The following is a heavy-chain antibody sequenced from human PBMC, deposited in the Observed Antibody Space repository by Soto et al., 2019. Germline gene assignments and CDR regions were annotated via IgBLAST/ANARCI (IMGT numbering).Heavy chain of an antibody. Sequence: QVQLVESGGGVVQPGRSLRLSCAASGFTFSSYGMHWVRQAPGKGLEWVAVISYDGSNKYYADSVKGRFTISRDNSKNTLYLQMNSLRAEDTAVYYCAKTSRYEGYRRIQHWGQGTLVTVSS. CDR1: GFTFSSYG. CDR3: AKTSRYEGYRRIQH. J-gene: IGHJ1*01. V-gene: IGHV3-30*18. D-gene: IGHD3-16*02. CDR2: ISYDGSNK.